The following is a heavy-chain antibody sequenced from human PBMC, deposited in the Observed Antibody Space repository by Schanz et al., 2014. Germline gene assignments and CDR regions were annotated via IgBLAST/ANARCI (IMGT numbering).Heavy chain of an antibody. Sequence: EVQLMESGGGLVKPGGSLRLSCVASGFSFGNYAMTWVRQAPGKGLEWLSYISDSGTYTNYADSVKGRFTISRDNAKSSLYLQMNSLRVEDTAVYYCAASSGWHPSTDYWGQGSLVTVSS. CDR3: AASSGWHPSTDY. CDR1: GFSFGNYA. J-gene: IGHJ4*02. D-gene: IGHD6-19*01. V-gene: IGHV3-21*05. CDR2: ISDSGTYT.